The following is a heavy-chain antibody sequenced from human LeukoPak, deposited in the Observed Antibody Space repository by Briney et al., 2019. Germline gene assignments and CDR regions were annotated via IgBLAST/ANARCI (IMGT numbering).Heavy chain of an antibody. CDR3: ASLIASAGTKVDY. Sequence: GESLKISCKGSGYSFTSYWIGWLRQMPGKGLEWMGIIYPGDSDTRYSPSFQGQVTISADKSISTAYLQWSSLKASDTAMYYCASLIASAGTKVDYWGQGTLVTVSS. D-gene: IGHD6-13*01. V-gene: IGHV5-51*01. J-gene: IGHJ4*02. CDR1: GYSFTSYW. CDR2: IYPGDSDT.